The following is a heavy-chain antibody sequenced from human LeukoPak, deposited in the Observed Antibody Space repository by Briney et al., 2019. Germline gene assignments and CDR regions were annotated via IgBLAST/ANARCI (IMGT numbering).Heavy chain of an antibody. J-gene: IGHJ3*02. CDR3: AKGPGGRYYNAFDI. Sequence: GGSLRLSCAASGFTFDDYAMHWVRQAPGKGLEWVSGISWNSGSIGYADSVKGRFTISRDNAKNSLYLQMNSLRAEDTALYYCAKGPGGRYYNAFDIWGQGTMVTVSS. CDR1: GFTFDDYA. CDR2: ISWNSGSI. V-gene: IGHV3-9*01. D-gene: IGHD1-26*01.